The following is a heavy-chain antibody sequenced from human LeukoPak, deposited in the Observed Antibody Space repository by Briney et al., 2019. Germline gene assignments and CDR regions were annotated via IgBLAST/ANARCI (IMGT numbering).Heavy chain of an antibody. CDR1: GFTFSSYA. Sequence: GGSLRLPCAASGFTFSSYAMHWVRQAPGKGLEYVSAISSNGGSTYYANSVKGRFTISRDNSKNTLYLQMGSLRAEDMAVYYCAREHSGGAFDIWGQGTMVTVSS. CDR3: AREHSGGAFDI. J-gene: IGHJ3*02. V-gene: IGHV3-64*01. CDR2: ISSNGGST. D-gene: IGHD1-26*01.